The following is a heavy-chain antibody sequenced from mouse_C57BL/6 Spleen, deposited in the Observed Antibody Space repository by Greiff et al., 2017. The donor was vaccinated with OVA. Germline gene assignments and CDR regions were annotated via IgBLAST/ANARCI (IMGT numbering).Heavy chain of an antibody. CDR2: IDPETGGT. CDR3: TRSGQLRSRAWFAY. V-gene: IGHV1-15*01. D-gene: IGHD3-2*02. J-gene: IGHJ3*01. Sequence: QVQLQQSGAELVRPGASVTLSCKASGYTFTDYEMHWVKQTPVHGLEWIGAIDPETGGTAYNQKFKGKAILTADKSSSTAYMELRSLTSEDSAVYYCTRSGQLRSRAWFAYWGQGTLVTVSA. CDR1: GYTFTDYE.